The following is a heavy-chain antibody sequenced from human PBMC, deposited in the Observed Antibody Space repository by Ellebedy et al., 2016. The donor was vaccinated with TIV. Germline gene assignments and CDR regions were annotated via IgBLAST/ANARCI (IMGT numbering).Heavy chain of an antibody. Sequence: GGSLRLSCAASELTVTSNFMSWVRQAPGKGLAWVSTIAIDSTTYYADSVKGRFTISRDNSKNTLDIQMNSLRAEDTAVYYCARETYNDADLKLWGIFDIWGQGTMVTVSS. CDR2: IAIDSTT. CDR1: ELTVTSNF. J-gene: IGHJ3*02. D-gene: IGHD3-10*01. V-gene: IGHV3-66*01. CDR3: ARETYNDADLKLWGIFDI.